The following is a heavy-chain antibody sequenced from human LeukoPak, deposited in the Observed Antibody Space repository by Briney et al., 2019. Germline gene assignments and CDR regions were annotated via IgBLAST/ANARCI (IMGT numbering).Heavy chain of an antibody. V-gene: IGHV4-39*01. D-gene: IGHD1-26*01. CDR2: IYYSGST. CDR3: ARSSGRKFDS. J-gene: IGHJ4*02. CDR1: GGSISSSSYY. Sequence: SETLSLTCTVSGGSISSSSYYWGWIRQPPGKGLEWIGSIYYSGSTCYNPSLKSRVTISVDTSKNQFSLKLSSVTAADTAVYYCARSSGRKFDSWGQGTLVTVSS.